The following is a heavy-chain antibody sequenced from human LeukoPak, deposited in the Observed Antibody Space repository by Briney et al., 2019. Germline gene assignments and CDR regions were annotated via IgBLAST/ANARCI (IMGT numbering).Heavy chain of an antibody. CDR3: TRERSTPGINWFDP. Sequence: MTSETLSLTRAVYGESFSAYSWNWIRQSPGKGLEWIGEINHSGSTNYNPSLKSRVTISVDTSKNQTSKRQFSLKLNSVTAADTAVYYCTRERSTPGINWFDPWGQGTLVTVSS. CDR1: GESFSAYS. D-gene: IGHD2-2*01. J-gene: IGHJ5*02. V-gene: IGHV4-34*01. CDR2: INHSGST.